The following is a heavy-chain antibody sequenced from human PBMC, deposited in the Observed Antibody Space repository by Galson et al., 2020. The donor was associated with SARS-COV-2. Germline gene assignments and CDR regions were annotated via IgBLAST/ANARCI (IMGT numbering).Heavy chain of an antibody. CDR2: ISGYNGNT. CDR1: GYNFGGFG. D-gene: IGHD4-17*01. J-gene: IGHJ3*02. CDR3: VRDQWKDNGDYPDAFDI. V-gene: IGHV1-18*01. Sequence: ASVKVSCKTSGYNFGGFGMSWVRQAPGQGLEWMGWISGYNGNTNFAQEFQGRVSMTTDTATNTAYMELRSLTSDDTAVYYCVRDQWKDNGDYPDAFDIWGQGTMVTVSS.